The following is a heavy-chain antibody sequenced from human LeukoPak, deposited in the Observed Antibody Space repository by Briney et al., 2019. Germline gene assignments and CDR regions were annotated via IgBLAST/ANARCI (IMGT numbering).Heavy chain of an antibody. J-gene: IGHJ4*02. V-gene: IGHV3-15*01. D-gene: IGHD2/OR15-2a*01. CDR2: IKSKADGGTT. CDR1: GFTFNNAW. Sequence: GGSLRLSCAASGFTFNNAWMSWVRQAPGKGLEWVGRIKSKADGGTTGYAAPVKGRFTISRDDSRNTLYLQMNSLKTEDTAMYYCTTDDPVNRSWGQGTLVTVSS. CDR3: TTDDPVNRS.